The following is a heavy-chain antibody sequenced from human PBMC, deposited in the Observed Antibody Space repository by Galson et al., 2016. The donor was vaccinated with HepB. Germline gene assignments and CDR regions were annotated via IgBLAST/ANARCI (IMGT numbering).Heavy chain of an antibody. V-gene: IGHV1-18*01. CDR2: ISAYNGET. D-gene: IGHD2-21*02. CDR3: AGWDGGCGGYCYIYDY. CDR1: GYTFTNYG. Sequence: SVKVSCKASGYTFTNYGIGWVRQAPGQGLEWMGWISAYNGETASAQKFQGRITMTTDASTGTAYMELRTLRADDTAVYYFAGWDGGCGGYCYIYDYWGQGTLVTVSS. J-gene: IGHJ4*02.